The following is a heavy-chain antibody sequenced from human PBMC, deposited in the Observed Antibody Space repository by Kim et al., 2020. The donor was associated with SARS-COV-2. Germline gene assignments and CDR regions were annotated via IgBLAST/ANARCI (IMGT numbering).Heavy chain of an antibody. CDR2: INAGNGNT. J-gene: IGHJ6*02. CDR3: ARVRYDSSGRLRVGYYYYGMDV. D-gene: IGHD3-22*01. Sequence: ASVKVSCKASGYTFTSYAMHWVRQAPGQRLEWMGWINAGNGNTKYSQKFQGRVTITRDTSASTAYMELSSLRSEDTAVYYCARVRYDSSGRLRVGYYYYGMDVWGQGTTVTVSS. CDR1: GYTFTSYA. V-gene: IGHV1-3*01.